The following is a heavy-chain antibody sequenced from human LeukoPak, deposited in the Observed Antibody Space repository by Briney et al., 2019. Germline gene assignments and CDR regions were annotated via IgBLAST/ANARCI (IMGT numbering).Heavy chain of an antibody. CDR3: ATTYGSGSKYFDY. Sequence: GGSLRLSCAASGFTFSSYAMSWVRPAPGKGREWVSAISGSGGSTYYADSVKGRFTISRDNSKNTLYLQMNSLRAEDTAVYYCATTYGSGSKYFDYWGQGTLVTVSS. CDR1: GFTFSSYA. J-gene: IGHJ4*02. V-gene: IGHV3-23*01. D-gene: IGHD3-10*01. CDR2: ISGSGGST.